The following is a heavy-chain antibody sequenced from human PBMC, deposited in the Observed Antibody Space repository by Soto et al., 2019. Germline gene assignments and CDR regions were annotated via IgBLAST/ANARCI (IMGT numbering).Heavy chain of an antibody. CDR1: GGSISSSSYY. J-gene: IGHJ6*03. D-gene: IGHD2-2*01. V-gene: IGHV4-39*01. Sequence: QLQLQESGPGLVKPSETLSLTCTVSGGSISSSSYYWGWIRQPPGKGLEWIGSIYYSGSTYYNPSLKSRVTISVDTSKNQFSLKLSSVTAADTAVYYCHDSIVVVPASMGDYYYMDVWGKGTTVTVSS. CDR3: HDSIVVVPASMGDYYYMDV. CDR2: IYYSGST.